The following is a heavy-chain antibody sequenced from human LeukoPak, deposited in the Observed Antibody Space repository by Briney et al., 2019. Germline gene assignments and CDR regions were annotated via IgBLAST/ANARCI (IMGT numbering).Heavy chain of an antibody. CDR2: INHSGST. CDR1: GGSFSGYY. D-gene: IGHD2-15*01. J-gene: IGHJ4*02. Sequence: SETLSLTCAVYGGSFSGYYWSWIRQPPGKGLEWIGEINHSGSTNYNPSLKSRVTISVGTSKNQFPLKLSSVTAADTAVYYCARELGAAAPFDYWGQGTLVTVSS. CDR3: ARELGAAAPFDY. V-gene: IGHV4-34*01.